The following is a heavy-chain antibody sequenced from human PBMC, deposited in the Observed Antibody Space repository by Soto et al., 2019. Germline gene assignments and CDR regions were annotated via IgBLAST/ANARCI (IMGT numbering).Heavy chain of an antibody. J-gene: IGHJ4*02. CDR2: IRAYNGNT. V-gene: IGHV1-18*01. CDR3: ASSLLVGYGLEGESD. CDR1: GYTFTSYG. Sequence: QVQLVQSGAEVKKPGASVKVSYKASGYTFTSYGISWVRQAPGQGLEWMGWIRAYNGNTNYAQKLQGRVTMTTDTSTSTAYMELRSLRSDDTAVYYCASSLLVGYGLEGESDWGQGTLVTVSS. D-gene: IGHD5-18*01.